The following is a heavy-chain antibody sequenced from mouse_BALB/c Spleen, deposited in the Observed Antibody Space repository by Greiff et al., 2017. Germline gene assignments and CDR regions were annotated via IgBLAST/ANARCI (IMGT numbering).Heavy chain of an antibody. J-gene: IGHJ4*01. Sequence: EVQLQESGGGLVQPGGSLRLSCATSGFTFTDYYMSWVRQPPGKALEWLGFIRNKANGYTTEYSASVKGRFTISRDNSQSILYLQMNTLSAEDSATYDCARDRDRYTYAMDYWGQGTSVTVSS. V-gene: IGHV7-3*02. CDR3: ARDRDRYTYAMDY. CDR1: GFTFTDYY. CDR2: IRNKANGYTT. D-gene: IGHD2-14*01.